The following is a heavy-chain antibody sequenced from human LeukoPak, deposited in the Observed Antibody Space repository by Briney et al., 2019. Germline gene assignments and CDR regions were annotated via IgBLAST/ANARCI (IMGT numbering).Heavy chain of an antibody. Sequence: SETLSLTCTVSGGSISSGGYYWSWIRQHPGKGLEWIGYIYYSGSTYYNPSLKSRVTISVDTSKNQFSLKLSSMTAADTAVYYCARVAMILGYFDYWGQGTLVTVSS. J-gene: IGHJ4*02. CDR1: GGSISSGGYY. CDR2: IYYSGST. CDR3: ARVAMILGYFDY. V-gene: IGHV4-31*03. D-gene: IGHD5-12*01.